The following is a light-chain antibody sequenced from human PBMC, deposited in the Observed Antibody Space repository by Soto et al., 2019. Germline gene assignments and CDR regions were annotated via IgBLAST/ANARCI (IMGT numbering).Light chain of an antibody. Sequence: QSVLTQPPSVSGAPGQRVTISCTGSSSNIGAGHDVHWYQHLPGTAPKLLIYGNSNRPSGVPDRFSGSKSGTSASLAITGLLAEDEADYYCQSYDSSLSGAEVFGTGTKLTVL. J-gene: IGLJ1*01. CDR3: QSYDSSLSGAEV. CDR1: SSNIGAGHD. CDR2: GNS. V-gene: IGLV1-40*01.